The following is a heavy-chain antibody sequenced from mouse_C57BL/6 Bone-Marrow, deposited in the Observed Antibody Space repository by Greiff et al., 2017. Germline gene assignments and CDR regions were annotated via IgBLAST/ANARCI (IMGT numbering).Heavy chain of an antibody. V-gene: IGHV1-55*01. Sequence: QVQLQQPGAELVKPGASVKLSCKASGYTFTSYWIPWVKQRPGQGLEWIGDIYPTDGRTNYNEKFKSKAILTVDTSSNTAYMQLSSLTSEDSAVFDCASAGRPGRSFDDWGKGTTLTVSS. CDR2: IYPTDGRT. CDR1: GYTFTSYW. J-gene: IGHJ2*01. D-gene: IGHD3-3*01. CDR3: ASAGRPGRSFDD.